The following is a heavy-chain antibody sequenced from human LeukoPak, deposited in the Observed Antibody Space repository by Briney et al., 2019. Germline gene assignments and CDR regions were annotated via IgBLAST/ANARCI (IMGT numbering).Heavy chain of an antibody. CDR3: ARQAGTTLNYYFGIDV. J-gene: IGHJ6*02. CDR1: GGSISSYY. CDR2: IYNSGST. D-gene: IGHD1-1*01. Sequence: SETLSLTCTVSGGSISSYYWSWIRQPPGKGLEWIGHIYNSGSTNYNPSLKSRVTISLDTSKKQFSLKLNSVTAADTAVYYCARQAGTTLNYYFGIDVWGQGTSVTVSS. V-gene: IGHV4-59*08.